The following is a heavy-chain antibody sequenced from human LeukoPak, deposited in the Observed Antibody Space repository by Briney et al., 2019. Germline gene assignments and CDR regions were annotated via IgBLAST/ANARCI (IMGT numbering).Heavy chain of an antibody. CDR3: ARGTYSYDFWSGYYSPYFDY. Sequence: ASVKVSCNASGGTFSSYAISWVRQAPGQGLEWMGGIVPIFGTANYAQKFQGRVTITTDESTSTAYMELSSLRSEDTAVYYCARGTYSYDFWSGYYSPYFDYWGQGTLVTVSS. CDR1: GGTFSSYA. CDR2: IVPIFGTA. D-gene: IGHD3-3*01. J-gene: IGHJ4*02. V-gene: IGHV1-69*05.